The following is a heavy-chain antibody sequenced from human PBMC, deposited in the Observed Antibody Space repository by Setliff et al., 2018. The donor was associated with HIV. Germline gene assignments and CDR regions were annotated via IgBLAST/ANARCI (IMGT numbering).Heavy chain of an antibody. CDR2: IYPDDSNI. J-gene: IGHJ3*01. CDR1: GYRFTKYW. CDR3: ARRDGRSMNAFQI. Sequence: GESLKISCKGSGYRFTKYWIGWVRQMPGEGLEWLGIIYPDDSNIRYNPSFQNQVTISADKSITTAYLQINNLKASDTATYYCARRDGRSMNAFQIWGPGTVVTVSS. D-gene: IGHD6-13*01. V-gene: IGHV5-51*01.